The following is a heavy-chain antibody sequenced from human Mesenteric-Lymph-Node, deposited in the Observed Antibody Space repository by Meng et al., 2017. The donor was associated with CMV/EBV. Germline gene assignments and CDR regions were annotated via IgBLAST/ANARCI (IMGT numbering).Heavy chain of an antibody. CDR3: AAGYYYGMDV. Sequence: GGSLRLSCAASGFTFDDYAMHWVRQAPGKGLEWVSGISWNSGSIGYADSVKGRFTISRDNAKNSLYLQMNSLRAEDTALYYCAAGYYYGMDVWGQGTTVTVSS. J-gene: IGHJ6*02. CDR2: ISWNSGSI. V-gene: IGHV3-9*01. CDR1: GFTFDDYA.